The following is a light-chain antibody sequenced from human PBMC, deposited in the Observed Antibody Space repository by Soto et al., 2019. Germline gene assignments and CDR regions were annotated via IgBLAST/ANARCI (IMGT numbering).Light chain of an antibody. V-gene: IGKV3-20*01. CDR3: EKYGSSIRS. Sequence: EIVLTQSPGTLSLSPGESATISYMASQSVSRSYLAGSQQNPGQAPRLLIYGASSRATGIPDRFSAGGSGTDFTLTISRLEPEEFAVYYCEKYGSSIRSFGQGPRWDIK. J-gene: IGKJ2*03. CDR2: GAS. CDR1: QSVSRSY.